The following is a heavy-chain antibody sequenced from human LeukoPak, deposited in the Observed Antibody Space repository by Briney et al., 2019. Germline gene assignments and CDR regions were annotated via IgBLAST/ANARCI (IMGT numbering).Heavy chain of an antibody. J-gene: IGHJ4*02. CDR3: VRDRGTYRPIDC. CDR2: ISYTGTYI. D-gene: IGHD1-26*01. V-gene: IGHV3-21*04. CDR1: AFSLSAYN. Sequence: KSGGSLRLSCAASAFSLSAYNMNWVRQAPGKGLEWVSSISYTGTYIYYADSVKGRFTISRDNAQNSLYLQMNSLRAEDTAIYYCVRDRGTYRPIDCWGQGTLVTVSS.